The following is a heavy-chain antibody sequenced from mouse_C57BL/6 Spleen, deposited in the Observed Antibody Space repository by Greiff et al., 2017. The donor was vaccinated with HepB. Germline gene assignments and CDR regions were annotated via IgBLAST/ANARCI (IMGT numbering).Heavy chain of an antibody. CDR2: INPGSGGT. J-gene: IGHJ1*03. Sequence: QVQLQQSGAELVRPGPSVKVSCKASGYAFTNYLIEWVKQRPGQGLEWIGVINPGSGGTNYNEKFKGKATLTADKSSSTAYMQLSSLTSEDSAVYFCARYDYGSSYDWYFDVWGTGTTVTVSS. V-gene: IGHV1-54*01. CDR1: GYAFTNYL. CDR3: ARYDYGSSYDWYFDV. D-gene: IGHD1-1*01.